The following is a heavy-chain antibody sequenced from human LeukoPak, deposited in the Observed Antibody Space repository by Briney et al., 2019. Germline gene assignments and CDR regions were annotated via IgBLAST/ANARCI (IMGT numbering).Heavy chain of an antibody. Sequence: PGGSLRLSCETSRFTFISYGMHWVRQTPGKGLEWVAVIWHDGVNKYYADSVKGRFTISRDASKSTLYLEMNSLRVEDTAIYFCAGADSFGWYNYWGHGTVVTVSS. J-gene: IGHJ4*01. CDR2: IWHDGVNK. V-gene: IGHV3-33*01. D-gene: IGHD6-19*01. CDR1: RFTFISYG. CDR3: AGADSFGWYNY.